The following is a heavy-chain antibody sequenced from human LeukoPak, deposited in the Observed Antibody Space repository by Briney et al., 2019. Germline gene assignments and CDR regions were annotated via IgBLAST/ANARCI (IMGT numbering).Heavy chain of an antibody. CDR2: INPSGGST. CDR3: ASTALYSSSTRKVYYYYMDV. D-gene: IGHD6-6*01. J-gene: IGHJ6*03. Sequence: ASVKVSCKASGYTFTSYYMHWVRQAPGQGLDWMGIINPSGGSTSYAQKFQGRVTMTRDMSTSTVYMELSSLRSEDTAVYYCASTALYSSSTRKVYYYYMDVWGKGTTVTVSS. V-gene: IGHV1-46*01. CDR1: GYTFTSYY.